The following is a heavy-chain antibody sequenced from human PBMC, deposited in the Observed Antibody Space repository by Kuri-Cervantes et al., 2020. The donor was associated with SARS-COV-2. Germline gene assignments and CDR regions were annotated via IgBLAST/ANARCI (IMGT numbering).Heavy chain of an antibody. D-gene: IGHD3-9*01. CDR3: TRHNYDILTGDLYYYYGMDV. V-gene: IGHV4-59*02. J-gene: IGHJ6*02. CDR1: GGSVSGYY. Sequence: GSLRLSCTASGGSVSGYYWTWMRQPPGKGLEWIGNIHYSGSTNYNTSLDSRVTISVDTSKNQLSLRLSSVTAADTAVYYCTRHNYDILTGDLYYYYGMDVWGQGTTVTVSS. CDR2: IHYSGST.